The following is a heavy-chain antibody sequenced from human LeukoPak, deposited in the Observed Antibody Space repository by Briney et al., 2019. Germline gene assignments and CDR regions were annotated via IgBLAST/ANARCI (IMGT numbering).Heavy chain of an antibody. CDR2: IYPGDSDT. J-gene: IGHJ3*02. CDR3: ARPYGSGSYNDAFDI. Sequence: GESLKISCKGSGYSFTSYWIGWVRQRPGKGLEWMAIIYPGDSDTRYSPSFQGQVTISADKSISTAYLQWSSLKASDTAMYYCARPYGSGSYNDAFDIWGQGTMVTVSS. D-gene: IGHD3-10*01. CDR1: GYSFTSYW. V-gene: IGHV5-51*01.